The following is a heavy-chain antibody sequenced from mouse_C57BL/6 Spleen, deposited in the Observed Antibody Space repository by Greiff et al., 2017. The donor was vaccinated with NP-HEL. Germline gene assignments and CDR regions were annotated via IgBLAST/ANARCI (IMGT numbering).Heavy chain of an antibody. J-gene: IGHJ3*01. Sequence: VKLQQPGAELVKPGASVKLSCKASGYTFTSYWMQWVKQRPGQGLEWIGEIDPSDSYTNYNQKFKGKATLTVDTSSSAAYMQRSSLTSEDAAVYYCARPYGNLAWFAYWGQGTLVTVSA. CDR1: GYTFTSYW. D-gene: IGHD2-1*01. V-gene: IGHV1-50*01. CDR2: IDPSDSYT. CDR3: ARPYGNLAWFAY.